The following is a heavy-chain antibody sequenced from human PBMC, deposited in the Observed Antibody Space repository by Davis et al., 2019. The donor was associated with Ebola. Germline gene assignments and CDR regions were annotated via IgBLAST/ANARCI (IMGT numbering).Heavy chain of an antibody. CDR2: IYYSGST. CDR3: ARGDYAGSSFDY. D-gene: IGHD4-17*01. Sequence: MPSETLSLTCTVSGGSISSYYWSWIRQPPGKGLEWIGYIYYSGSTNYNPSLKSRVTISVDTSNNQFSLKLTSVTAADTAVYYCARGDYAGSSFDYWGQGTLVTVSS. V-gene: IGHV4-59*08. CDR1: GGSISSYY. J-gene: IGHJ4*02.